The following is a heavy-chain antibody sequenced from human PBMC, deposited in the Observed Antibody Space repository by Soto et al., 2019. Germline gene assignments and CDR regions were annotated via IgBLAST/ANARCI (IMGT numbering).Heavy chain of an antibody. CDR3: ARDNGDYGDYSHYVFDI. V-gene: IGHV3-33*01. Sequence: QVQLVESGGGVVQPGRSLRLSCAASGFTFSSYGMHWVRQAPGKGLEWVAVIWYDGSNKYYAGSVKGRFTISRDNSKNTLDLQMNSLRAEDTAVYYCARDNGDYGDYSHYVFDIWGQGTMVTVSS. D-gene: IGHD4-17*01. CDR2: IWYDGSNK. CDR1: GFTFSSYG. J-gene: IGHJ3*02.